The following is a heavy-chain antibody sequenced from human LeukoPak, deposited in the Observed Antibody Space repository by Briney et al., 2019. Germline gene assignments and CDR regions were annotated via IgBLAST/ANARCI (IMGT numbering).Heavy chain of an antibody. D-gene: IGHD6-13*01. CDR1: GGSISSYY. J-gene: IGHJ4*02. CDR3: ARVRSLAAGREYYFDY. Sequence: PSETLSLTCTVSGGSISSYYWSWIRQPPGKGLDWIGYIYSNGSTNYNPSLKSRVTISVDTSKNQFSLNLNSVTAADTAVYYCARVRSLAAGREYYFDYWGQGTLVTVSS. CDR2: IYSNGST. V-gene: IGHV4-4*08.